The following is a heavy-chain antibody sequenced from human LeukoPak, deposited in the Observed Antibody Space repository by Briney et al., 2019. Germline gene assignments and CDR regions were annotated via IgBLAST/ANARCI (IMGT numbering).Heavy chain of an antibody. J-gene: IGHJ4*02. CDR1: GFTFSSYG. Sequence: PWGSLTLSCAASGFTFSSYGLHWLRQAPGQGLEWVSVISYDGSNKYYADPVKGRFTISRDNSKNTLYLQMNSLRAEDTAVYYCAKDNGDYGDYFADYWGQGTLVTVSS. CDR2: ISYDGSNK. V-gene: IGHV3-30*18. D-gene: IGHD4-17*01. CDR3: AKDNGDYGDYFADY.